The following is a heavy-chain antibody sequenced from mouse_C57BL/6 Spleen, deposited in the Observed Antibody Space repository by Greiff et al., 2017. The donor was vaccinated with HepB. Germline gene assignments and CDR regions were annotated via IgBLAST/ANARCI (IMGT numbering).Heavy chain of an antibody. Sequence: VQLQQSGAELVKPGASVKLSCKASGYTFTSYWMHWVKQRPGQGLEWIGMIHPNSGSTNYNEKFKSKATLTVDKSSSTAYMQLSSLTSEDSAVYYCARGWPQGAMDYWGQRTSVTVSS. CDR3: ARGWPQGAMDY. J-gene: IGHJ4*01. V-gene: IGHV1-64*01. CDR1: GYTFTSYW. D-gene: IGHD2-3*01. CDR2: IHPNSGST.